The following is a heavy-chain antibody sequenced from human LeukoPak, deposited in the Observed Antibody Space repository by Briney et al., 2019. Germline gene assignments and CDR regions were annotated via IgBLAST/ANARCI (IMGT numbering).Heavy chain of an antibody. CDR3: ARDSILYV. V-gene: IGHV3-48*03. CDR2: ISSSGSTM. Sequence: GGSLRLSCAPSGLTFSSYEMNWVRQATGEGVEWVSYISSSGSTMYYADSVRGRFTISRDNPKNSLYLQMNSLRAEDTAVYYCARDSILYVWGQGTTVTVSS. CDR1: GLTFSSYE. J-gene: IGHJ6*02. D-gene: IGHD2-15*01.